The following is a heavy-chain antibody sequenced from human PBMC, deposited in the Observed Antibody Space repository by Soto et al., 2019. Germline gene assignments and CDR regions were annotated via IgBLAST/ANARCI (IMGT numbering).Heavy chain of an antibody. D-gene: IGHD5-18*01. V-gene: IGHV4-39*01. CDR3: VRLRRDGYNWDY. Sequence: PSETLSLTCTVSGGSISSSSYYWGWIRQPPGKGLEWIGSIYYSGSTYYNPSLKSRVTISVDTSKNQFALKLSSRTAADTAVYYCVRLRRDGYNWDYWGQGTLVTVS. CDR1: GGSISSSSYY. J-gene: IGHJ4*02. CDR2: IYYSGST.